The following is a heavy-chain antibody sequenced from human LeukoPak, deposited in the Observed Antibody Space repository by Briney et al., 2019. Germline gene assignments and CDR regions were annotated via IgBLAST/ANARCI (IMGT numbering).Heavy chain of an antibody. CDR3: VRDFGESSGYYFDY. V-gene: IGHV3-74*01. J-gene: IGHJ4*02. Sequence: GGSLRLSCAASGFIFSRYWMHWVRQAPGKGLVWVSRINGDGSTLSYADSVKGRFTISRDNAKNTLYLQMNSLRAEDTAVYYCVRDFGESSGYYFDYWGQGTLVTVSS. D-gene: IGHD3-22*01. CDR2: INGDGSTL. CDR1: GFIFSRYW.